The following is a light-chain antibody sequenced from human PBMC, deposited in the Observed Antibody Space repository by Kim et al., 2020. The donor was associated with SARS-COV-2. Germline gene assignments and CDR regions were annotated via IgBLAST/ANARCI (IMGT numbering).Light chain of an antibody. CDR1: QSVTYY. CDR3: QQRFNWPLT. CDR2: DAS. V-gene: IGKV3-11*01. J-gene: IGKJ4*01. Sequence: LSPGYRATLSCRVSQSVTYYLAWYQQRPGQAPRLLIYDASKRATGIPARFSGTGSGTDFTLTISSLEPEDSAVYYCQQRFNWPLTFGGGTKVDIK.